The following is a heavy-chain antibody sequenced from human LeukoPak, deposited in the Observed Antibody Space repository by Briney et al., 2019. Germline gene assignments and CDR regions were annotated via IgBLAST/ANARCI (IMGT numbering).Heavy chain of an antibody. CDR2: ISGSGAST. Sequence: GGSLRLSCAASGFTFSSYDMGWVRQAPGKGLEWVSAISGSGASTYYADSVKGRFTISRDNSKNTLYLQMNSLRAEDTAVYYCAKRTSENYYFDYWGQGTLVTVSS. CDR1: GFTFSSYD. CDR3: AKRTSENYYFDY. V-gene: IGHV3-23*01. D-gene: IGHD1-7*01. J-gene: IGHJ4*02.